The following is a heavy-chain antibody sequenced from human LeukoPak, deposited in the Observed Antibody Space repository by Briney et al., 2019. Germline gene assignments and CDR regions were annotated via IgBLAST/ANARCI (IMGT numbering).Heavy chain of an antibody. D-gene: IGHD3-16*02. CDR1: GYTLTELS. V-gene: IGHV1-24*01. Sequence: ASAKVSCKVSGYTLTELSMHWVRQAPGKGLEWMGGFAPEDGETIYAQKFQGRVTMTEDTSTDTAYMELSSLRSEDTAVYYCATSLPRGAIYDAYDYWGQGNLVTVSS. J-gene: IGHJ4*02. CDR3: ATSLPRGAIYDAYDY. CDR2: FAPEDGET.